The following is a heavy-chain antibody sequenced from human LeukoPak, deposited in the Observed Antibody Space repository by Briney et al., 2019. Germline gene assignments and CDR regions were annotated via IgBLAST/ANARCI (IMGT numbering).Heavy chain of an antibody. D-gene: IGHD3-10*01. J-gene: IGHJ4*02. Sequence: SETLSLTCTVSGASISSNSYYWGWIRQPPGKGLEWIGSISYSGSTYYNPSLKSRVTISLDTSKNQFSLNLSSVTAADTAVYYCARDRDSISGSWHRGQGTLVTVSS. V-gene: IGHV4-39*02. CDR1: GASISSNSYY. CDR2: ISYSGST. CDR3: ARDRDSISGSWH.